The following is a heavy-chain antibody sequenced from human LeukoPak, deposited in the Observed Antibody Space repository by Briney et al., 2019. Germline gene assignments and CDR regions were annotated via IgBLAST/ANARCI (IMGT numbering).Heavy chain of an antibody. CDR1: GFTFSSYD. CDR2: IGTAGDT. V-gene: IGHV3-13*01. CDR3: ARDRLADSSGYTPLDY. Sequence: GGSLRLSCAASGFTFSSYDMHWVRQATGKGLEWVSAIGTAGDTYYPGSVKGRFTISRENAKNSLYLQMNSLRAGDTAVYYCARDRLADSSGYTPLDYWGQGTLVTVSS. D-gene: IGHD3-22*01. J-gene: IGHJ4*02.